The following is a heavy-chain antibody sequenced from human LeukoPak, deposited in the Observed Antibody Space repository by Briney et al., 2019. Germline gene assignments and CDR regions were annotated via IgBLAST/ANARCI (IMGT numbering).Heavy chain of an antibody. CDR1: GFTFSSYA. D-gene: IGHD2-15*01. Sequence: GRSPRLSCAASGFTFSSYAMHWVRQAPGKGLEWVAVISYDGSNKYYADSVKGRFTISRDNSKNTLYLQMNSLRAEDTAVYYCTRVSLPTRLLLRWDFDYWGQGTLVTVSS. CDR3: TRVSLPTRLLLRWDFDY. CDR2: ISYDGSNK. V-gene: IGHV3-30*04. J-gene: IGHJ4*02.